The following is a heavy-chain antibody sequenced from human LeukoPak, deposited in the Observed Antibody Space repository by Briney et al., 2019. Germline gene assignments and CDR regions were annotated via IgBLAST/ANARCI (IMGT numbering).Heavy chain of an antibody. CDR3: ARDVGEGYCSGGSCSDY. Sequence: ASVKVSCKAPGYTFTNYAINWVRQAPGQGLEWMGWISAYNDNTNYAQKFQGRVTMTTDTSTSTAYMELRSLRSDDTAVYYCARDVGEGYCSGGSCSDYWGQGTLVTVSS. D-gene: IGHD2-15*01. CDR2: ISAYNDNT. V-gene: IGHV1-18*01. CDR1: GYTFTNYA. J-gene: IGHJ4*02.